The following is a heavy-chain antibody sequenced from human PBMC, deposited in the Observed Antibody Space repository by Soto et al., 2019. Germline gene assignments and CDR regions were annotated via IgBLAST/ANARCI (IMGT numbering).Heavy chain of an antibody. V-gene: IGHV4-39*01. D-gene: IGHD6-19*01. CDR1: GGSISSSSYY. J-gene: IGHJ4*02. Sequence: SETLSLTCTVSGGSISSSSYYWGWIRQPPGKGLEWIGSIYYSGSTYYNPSLKSRVTISVDTSKNQFSLKLSSVTAADTAVYYCPRQRRWLLNSWGQGPLVTVSS. CDR3: PRQRRWLLNS. CDR2: IYYSGST.